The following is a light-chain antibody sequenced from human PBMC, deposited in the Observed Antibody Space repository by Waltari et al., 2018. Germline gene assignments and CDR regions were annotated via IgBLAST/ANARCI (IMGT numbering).Light chain of an antibody. CDR1: SNDVGGYNS. Sequence: QSALTQPASVSGSPGQSVTIFCAGTSNDVGGYNSVSWYQEHPGQAPRVIIYDVRDRPAGVSERFSGSQSGNTASLTISGLQAEDEADYYCSSQSSNDVVLFGGGTKLTVL. V-gene: IGLV2-14*01. J-gene: IGLJ2*01. CDR3: SSQSSNDVVL. CDR2: DVR.